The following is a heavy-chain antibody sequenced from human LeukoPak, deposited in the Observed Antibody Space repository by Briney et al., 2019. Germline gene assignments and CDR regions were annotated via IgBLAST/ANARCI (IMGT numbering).Heavy chain of an antibody. V-gene: IGHV3-23*01. Sequence: PGGSLRLSCAASGFTFSGYAMSWVRQAPGKGLEWVSAISGSGGSTYYADSVKGRFTISRDNSKNTLYLQMNSLRAEDTAVYYCAKEVANIVVVPAEEYYFDYWGQGTLVTVSS. D-gene: IGHD2-2*01. CDR3: AKEVANIVVVPAEEYYFDY. J-gene: IGHJ4*02. CDR1: GFTFSGYA. CDR2: ISGSGGST.